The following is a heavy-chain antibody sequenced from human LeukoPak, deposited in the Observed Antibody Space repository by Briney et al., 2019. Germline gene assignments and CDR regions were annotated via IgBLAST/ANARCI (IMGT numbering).Heavy chain of an antibody. CDR2: LVCEGSKK. Sequence: RSPRPSCAAPGFTFNSYGMHWVRPAPGKGLGWVAVLVCEGSKKYYADSVKGRFTISRDNSKNTLYLQMNSLRDEDTAVYYCAKAKFRYFDWLDYYWGQGTLVTVSS. CDR3: AKAKFRYFDWLDYY. CDR1: GFTFNSYG. V-gene: IGHV3-30*18. J-gene: IGHJ4*02. D-gene: IGHD3-9*01.